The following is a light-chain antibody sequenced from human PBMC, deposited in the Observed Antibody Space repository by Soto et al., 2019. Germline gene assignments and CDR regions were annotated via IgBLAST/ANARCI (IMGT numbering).Light chain of an antibody. Sequence: EIVLTQSPGTLSLSPGERASLSCSSSQSLSSYYLTCYQQKPGQAPRLLIYGASIRATGIPDRFSGSGSGTDFNLTISRWETEYGAEYYCQHYGNSPFTFGPGTKVDIK. V-gene: IGKV3-20*01. CDR2: GAS. CDR1: QSLSSYY. J-gene: IGKJ3*01. CDR3: QHYGNSPFT.